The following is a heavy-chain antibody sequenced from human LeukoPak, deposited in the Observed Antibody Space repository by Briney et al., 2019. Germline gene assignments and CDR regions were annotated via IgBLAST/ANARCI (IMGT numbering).Heavy chain of an antibody. D-gene: IGHD2-15*01. CDR1: GFTFSSYA. J-gene: IGHJ6*03. Sequence: GGSLRLSCAASGFTFSSYAMHWVRQAPGKGLEWVAVISYDGSNKYYADSVKGRFTISRDNSKNTLYLQMNSLRAEDTAVYYCAKDFSERAYSYYYYYMDVWGKGTTVTISS. CDR3: AKDFSERAYSYYYYYMDV. V-gene: IGHV3-30*04. CDR2: ISYDGSNK.